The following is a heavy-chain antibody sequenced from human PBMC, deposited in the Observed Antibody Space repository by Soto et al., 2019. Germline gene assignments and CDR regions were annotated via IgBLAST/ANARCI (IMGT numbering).Heavy chain of an antibody. D-gene: IGHD3-16*02. Sequence: GGSLRLSCAASGFTFSDYYMSWIRQAPGKGLEWVSYISSSSSYTNYADSVKGRFTISRDNAKNSLYLQMNSLRAEDTAVYYCARGFVGAARAPPLYPGNRFDPWGQGTLVTVSS. J-gene: IGHJ5*02. CDR2: ISSSSSYT. CDR3: ARGFVGAARAPPLYPGNRFDP. V-gene: IGHV3-11*06. CDR1: GFTFSDYY.